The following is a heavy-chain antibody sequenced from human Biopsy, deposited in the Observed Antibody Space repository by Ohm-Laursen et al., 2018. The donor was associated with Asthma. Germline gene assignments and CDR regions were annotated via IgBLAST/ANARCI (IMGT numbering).Heavy chain of an antibody. Sequence: VKISCKSLGGTFNTYVIDWVRQAPGQGLEWMGGINSVFGTTTYPQKFQDRVTITADDSTSTVYMELSSLRSEDTAVYYCARKAGSCISRTCYSLDFWGQGTLVTVSS. V-gene: IGHV1-69*13. CDR2: INSVFGTT. CDR1: GGTFNTYV. CDR3: ARKAGSCISRTCYSLDF. J-gene: IGHJ4*02. D-gene: IGHD2-2*01.